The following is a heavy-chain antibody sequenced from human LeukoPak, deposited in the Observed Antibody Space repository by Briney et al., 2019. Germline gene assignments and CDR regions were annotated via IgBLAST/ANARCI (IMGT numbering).Heavy chain of an antibody. CDR2: IYTGAT. D-gene: IGHD6-13*01. CDR1: GFTFSSYW. Sequence: GGSLRLSCAASGFTFSSYWMHWVRQAPGKGLVWVSRIYTGATYYADSVKGRFTISRDNSKNTLYLQMNSLRAEDAAVYYCAREIAAAGYYYYYYMDVWGKGTTVTVSS. J-gene: IGHJ6*03. CDR3: AREIAAAGYYYYYYMDV. V-gene: IGHV3-74*01.